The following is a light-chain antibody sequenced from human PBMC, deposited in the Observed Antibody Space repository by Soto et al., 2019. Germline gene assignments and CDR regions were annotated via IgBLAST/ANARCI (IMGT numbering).Light chain of an antibody. CDR2: DAS. CDR1: HSVDIY. V-gene: IGKV3-11*01. J-gene: IGKJ4*01. Sequence: EVVLTQSPVTLALSPGDRATLSCRTSHSVDIYLAWYQQKPGQAPRLLIYDASNRATGIPARFSGSGSGTDFTLTISTLEPEDFGVYYCHQRKFWPPLTFGGGTKVELK. CDR3: HQRKFWPPLT.